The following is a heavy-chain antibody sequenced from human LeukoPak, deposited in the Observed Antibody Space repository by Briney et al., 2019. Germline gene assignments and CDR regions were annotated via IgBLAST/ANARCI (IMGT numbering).Heavy chain of an antibody. CDR3: ASLSQDYGDYSLRY. D-gene: IGHD4-17*01. CDR1: GGSISNYY. V-gene: IGHV4-59*08. Sequence: SETLSLTCTVSGGSISNYYWSWTRQPPGKGLEWIGYVYYSGISNYNPSLKSRVTISVDTSKNQLSLKLSSVTATDTAVYYCASLSQDYGDYSLRYWGQGTLVTVSS. J-gene: IGHJ4*02. CDR2: VYYSGIS.